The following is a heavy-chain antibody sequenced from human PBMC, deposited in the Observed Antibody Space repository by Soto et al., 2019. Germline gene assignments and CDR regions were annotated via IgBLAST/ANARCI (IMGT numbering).Heavy chain of an antibody. CDR1: GGSISSYY. V-gene: IGHV4-59*01. CDR2: IYYSGST. CDR3: AIAVRFGEYDYFDY. J-gene: IGHJ4*02. D-gene: IGHD3-10*01. Sequence: QVQLQESGPGLVKPSETLSLTCTVSGGSISSYYWSWIRQPPGKGLEWIGYIYYSGSTNYNPSLKSRVTVSVDTSKTQFYRKLSSVSAADTAVYYCAIAVRFGEYDYFDYWGQGKLVTVSS.